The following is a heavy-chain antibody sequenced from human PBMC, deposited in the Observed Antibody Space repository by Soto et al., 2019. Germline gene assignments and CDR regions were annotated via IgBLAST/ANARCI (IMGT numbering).Heavy chain of an antibody. CDR2: IYYSGST. CDR1: GGSINSGAYY. Sequence: QVQLQESGPGLVNPSQTLSLTCTVSGGSINSGAYYWSWVRQHPGKGLEWIGYIYYSGSTYFSPSLKSRLTISIDASKNQFSLKLSSVTAADTAMYFCARARLRAVYSFDFWGQGTMVPVSS. V-gene: IGHV4-31*03. CDR3: ARARLRAVYSFDF. J-gene: IGHJ3*01. D-gene: IGHD5-12*01.